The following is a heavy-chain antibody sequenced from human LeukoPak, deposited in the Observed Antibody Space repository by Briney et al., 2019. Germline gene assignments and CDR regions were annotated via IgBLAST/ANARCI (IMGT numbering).Heavy chain of an antibody. CDR2: ISNTGSDT. V-gene: IGHV3-21*01. CDR1: GFTFSNYA. D-gene: IGHD2-15*01. J-gene: IGHJ4*02. Sequence: SGGSLRHSCAASGFTFSNYAMSWVRQAPGKGLEWVSTISNTGSDTYYADSVKGRFTISRDNAKNSLCLQMNSLRAEDTAVYYCARVLYHYWGQGTLVTVSS. CDR3: ARVLYHY.